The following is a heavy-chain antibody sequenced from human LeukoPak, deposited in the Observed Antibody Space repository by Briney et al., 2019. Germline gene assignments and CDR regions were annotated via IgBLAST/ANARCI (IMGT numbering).Heavy chain of an antibody. D-gene: IGHD5-12*01. V-gene: IGHV4-31*03. CDR2: IHYSGST. CDR1: GGSISSVGYY. Sequence: SETLSLTCTVSGGSISSVGYYWSWIRQHPGKGLEWIGYIHYSGSTYYNPSLKSRVSISVSTSKNRFSLQLSSVTAADTAVYYCARVIGYDQLDYWGQGTLVTVSS. J-gene: IGHJ4*02. CDR3: ARVIGYDQLDY.